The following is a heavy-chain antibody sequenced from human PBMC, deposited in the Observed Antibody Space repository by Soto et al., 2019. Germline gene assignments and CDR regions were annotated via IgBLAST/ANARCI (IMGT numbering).Heavy chain of an antibody. J-gene: IGHJ6*02. CDR3: ARERGYCSGGSCYARGMDV. V-gene: IGHV3-33*01. CDR1: GFTFNRHG. D-gene: IGHD2-15*01. Sequence: QVQLVESGGGVVQPGRSLRLSCAASGFTFNRHGMHWVRQAPGKGLEWVAVIWYEGSNRHYADSVTGRFTISRDNFKNTLYLQMNSLRAEDTADYYCARERGYCSGGSCYARGMDVWGQGTTVTVSS. CDR2: IWYEGSNR.